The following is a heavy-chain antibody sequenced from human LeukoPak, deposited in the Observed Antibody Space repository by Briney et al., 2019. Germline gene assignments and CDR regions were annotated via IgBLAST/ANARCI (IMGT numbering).Heavy chain of an antibody. CDR3: AKESGKFDY. Sequence: GGSLRLSCAASGFTFSGSAMSWVRQAPGKGLEWVSLISADGGSTFSADSVKGRFSISRDNSKNSLYLQMNSLRSEDTAMYYCAKESGKFDYWGQGTLVAVSS. CDR2: ISADGGST. V-gene: IGHV3-43*02. J-gene: IGHJ4*02. CDR1: GFTFSGSA.